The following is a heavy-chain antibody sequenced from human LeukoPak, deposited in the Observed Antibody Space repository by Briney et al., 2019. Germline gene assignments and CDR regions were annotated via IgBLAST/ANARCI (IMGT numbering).Heavy chain of an antibody. J-gene: IGHJ4*02. CDR3: ARVLSSVVVAAFDY. D-gene: IGHD2-15*01. CDR2: IRYDGSNK. V-gene: IGHV3-30*02. Sequence: GGSLRLSCAASGFTFSSYGMHWVRQAPGKGLEWVAFIRYDGSNKYYADSVKGRFTISRDNSKNTLYLQMNSLRAEDTAVYYCARVLSSVVVAAFDYWGQGTLVTVSS. CDR1: GFTFSSYG.